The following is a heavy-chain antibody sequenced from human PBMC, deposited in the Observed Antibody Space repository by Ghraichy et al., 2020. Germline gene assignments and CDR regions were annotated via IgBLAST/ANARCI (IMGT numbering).Heavy chain of an antibody. V-gene: IGHV4-61*01. D-gene: IGHD1-26*01. Sequence: SETLSLTCTVSGGSVSSGSYYWSWIRQPPGKGLEWIGYIYYSGSTNYNPSLKSRVTISVDTSKNQFSLKLSSVTAADTAVYYCARGIVDAVCFDPWGQGTLVTVSS. J-gene: IGHJ5*02. CDR2: IYYSGST. CDR3: ARGIVDAVCFDP. CDR1: GGSVSSGSYY.